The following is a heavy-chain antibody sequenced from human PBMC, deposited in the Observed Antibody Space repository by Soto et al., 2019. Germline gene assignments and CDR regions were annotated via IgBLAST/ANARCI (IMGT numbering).Heavy chain of an antibody. D-gene: IGHD6-13*01. V-gene: IGHV3-9*01. J-gene: IGHJ1*01. Sequence: EVQLVESGGGLVQPGRSLRLSCAASGFTFDDYAMHWVRQAPGKGLEWVSGISWNSGSIGYADSVKGRFTISRDNAKKTLYLQMNSRRAEDTALYYWANDVSSSREYFQHWGQGTLVTVSS. CDR2: ISWNSGSI. CDR3: ANDVSSSREYFQH. CDR1: GFTFDDYA.